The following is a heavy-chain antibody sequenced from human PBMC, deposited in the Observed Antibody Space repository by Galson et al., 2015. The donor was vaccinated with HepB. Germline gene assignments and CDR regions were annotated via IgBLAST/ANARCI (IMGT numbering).Heavy chain of an antibody. CDR1: GFTINNAW. CDR2: IRSKAAGGTT. J-gene: IGHJ6*02. V-gene: IGHV3-15*05. CDR3: TKTRGDHSTYDFWSGYYSYAMDV. Sequence: SLRLSCAASGFTINNAWMTWVRQAPGKGLEWVGRIRSKAAGGTTDYAAPVKGRFTISRDDSKNTLYLQMNSLKTDDTAVYYCTKTRGDHSTYDFWSGYYSYAMDVWGQGTSVTVSS. D-gene: IGHD3-3*01.